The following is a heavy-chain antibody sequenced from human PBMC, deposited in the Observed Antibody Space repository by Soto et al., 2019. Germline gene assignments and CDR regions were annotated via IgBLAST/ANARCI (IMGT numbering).Heavy chain of an antibody. Sequence: SETLSLTCTVSGGSISSSSYYWGWIRQPPGKGLEWIGSIYYSGSTYYNPSLKSRVTISVDTSKNQFSLKLSSVTAADTAVYYCARRGYYDFWSGYYTLSYFDYWGQGTLVTVSS. CDR3: ARRGYYDFWSGYYTLSYFDY. CDR2: IYYSGST. CDR1: GGSISSSSYY. V-gene: IGHV4-39*01. D-gene: IGHD3-3*01. J-gene: IGHJ4*02.